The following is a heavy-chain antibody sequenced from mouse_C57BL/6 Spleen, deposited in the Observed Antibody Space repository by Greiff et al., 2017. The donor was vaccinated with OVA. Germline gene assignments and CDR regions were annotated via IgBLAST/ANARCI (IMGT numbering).Heavy chain of an antibody. D-gene: IGHD2-12*01. CDR1: GYTFTDYY. Sequence: EVQLQQSGPELVKPGASVKISCKASGYTFTDYYMHWVKQSHGKSLEWIGDINPNNGGTSSNQKFKGKATLTVDKSSITAYLELRSLTSEDSAVYYCAIFGDSNDDYIDYWGQGTTLTVSS. V-gene: IGHV1-26*01. CDR3: AIFGDSNDDYIDY. J-gene: IGHJ2*01. CDR2: INPNNGGT.